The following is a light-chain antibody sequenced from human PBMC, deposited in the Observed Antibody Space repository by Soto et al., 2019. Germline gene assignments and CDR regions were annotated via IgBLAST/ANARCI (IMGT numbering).Light chain of an antibody. CDR1: QSISSW. CDR2: KAS. V-gene: IGKV1-5*03. CDR3: QQYSSYPYT. Sequence: DIQMTQSPSTLSASVGDRVTITCRASQSISSWLAWYQQKPGKAPKLLIYKASNLESGVPSRFSGSGSGTEFTLTISSLQPDDFATDYCQQYSSYPYTFGQGTKLEIK. J-gene: IGKJ2*01.